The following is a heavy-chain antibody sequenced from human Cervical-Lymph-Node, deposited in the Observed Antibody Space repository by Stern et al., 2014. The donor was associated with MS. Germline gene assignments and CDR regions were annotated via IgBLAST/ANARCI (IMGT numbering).Heavy chain of an antibody. CDR3: ARYAPMVTTDFDY. D-gene: IGHD4-17*01. V-gene: IGHV7-4-1*02. CDR1: GYTFTTYG. Sequence: VQLVQSGSELKKPGASVKVSCKTSGYTFTTYGVNWVRQAPGQGLEWMGWINTNTGNPTYAQDFTGRFVFSLDSSVTTAYLQIRSLKAEDTAVYCCARYAPMVTTDFDYWGQGTLVTVSS. CDR2: INTNTGNP. J-gene: IGHJ4*02.